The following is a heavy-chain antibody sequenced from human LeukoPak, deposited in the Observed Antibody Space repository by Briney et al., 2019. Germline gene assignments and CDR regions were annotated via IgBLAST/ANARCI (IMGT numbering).Heavy chain of an antibody. V-gene: IGHV4-59*08. CDR2: IYDSGST. CDR3: ARPTSKLGSFDY. J-gene: IGHJ4*02. D-gene: IGHD2/OR15-2a*01. Sequence: PSETLSLTCTVSGGSISSYYWSWIRQPPGKGLEWIGYIYDSGSTNYNPSLKSRVTISVDTSKNQFSLKLRSVTAADTAVYYCARPTSKLGSFDYWGQGTLVTVSS. CDR1: GGSISSYY.